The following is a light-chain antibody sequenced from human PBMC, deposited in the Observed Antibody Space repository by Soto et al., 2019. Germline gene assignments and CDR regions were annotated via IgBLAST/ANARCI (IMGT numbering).Light chain of an antibody. CDR2: GAS. J-gene: IGKJ3*01. CDR3: QQSYTAVFT. CDR1: QNIRNY. Sequence: DIQMTQSPSSLSASVGDRVTITCRTSQNIRNYLNWYQQKPGKAPNLLIYGASSLQSGVPSRFSGSGSETDFTLTINNRQPEEVATYYCQQSYTAVFTFGPGTKVDIK. V-gene: IGKV1-39*01.